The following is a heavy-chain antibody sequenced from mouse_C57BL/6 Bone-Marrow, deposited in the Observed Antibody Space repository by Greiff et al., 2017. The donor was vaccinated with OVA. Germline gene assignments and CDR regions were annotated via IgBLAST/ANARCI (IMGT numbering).Heavy chain of an antibody. CDR3: ARWRGFAY. CDR2: IHPNSGST. Sequence: QVHVKQSGAELVKPGASVKLSCKASGYTFTSYWMHWVKQRPGQGLEWIGMIHPNSGSTNYNEKFKSKATLTVDKSSSTAYMQLSSLTSEDSAVYYCARWRGFAYWGQGTLVTVSA. V-gene: IGHV1-64*01. J-gene: IGHJ3*01. CDR1: GYTFTSYW.